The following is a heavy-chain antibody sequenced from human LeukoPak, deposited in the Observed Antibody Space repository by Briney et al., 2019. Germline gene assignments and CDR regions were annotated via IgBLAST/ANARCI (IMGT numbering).Heavy chain of an antibody. V-gene: IGHV3-72*01. CDR1: GFTFSDHY. CDR3: ARKTRALGRASDY. CDR2: SRSKTNRYTT. Sequence: GGSLRLSCAASGFTFSDHYLDWVRQAPGKGLEWVGRSRSKTNRYTTQYAASVKGRFTISRDDSKNSLYLQMNSLKTEDTAVYYCARKTRALGRASDYWGQGTLVTVSS. J-gene: IGHJ4*02. D-gene: IGHD3-16*01.